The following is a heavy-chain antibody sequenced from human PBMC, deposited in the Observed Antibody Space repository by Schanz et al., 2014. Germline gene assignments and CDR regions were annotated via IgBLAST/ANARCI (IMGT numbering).Heavy chain of an antibody. Sequence: QVQLVQSGAEVKKPGASVKVSCKASGYTFTSYGISWVRQAPGQGLEWMGWITAYNGDTNYALKLQGRVTITADKSTSTASMELSSLRAEDTAVYYCARDGDFDYWGQGTLVTVSS. CDR2: ITAYNGDT. CDR3: ARDGDFDY. V-gene: IGHV1-18*01. CDR1: GYTFTSYG. J-gene: IGHJ4*02.